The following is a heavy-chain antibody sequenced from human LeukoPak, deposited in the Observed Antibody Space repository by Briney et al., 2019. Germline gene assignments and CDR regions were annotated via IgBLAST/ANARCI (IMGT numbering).Heavy chain of an antibody. D-gene: IGHD3-3*01. CDR1: GFTLTSYA. V-gene: IGHV3-21*01. CDR3: ARDRPSSITIFGVPTKGYFDY. J-gene: IGHJ4*02. CDR2: INHIGSST. Sequence: PGGSLRLSCAASGFTLTSYAMSWVRQAPGKGLEWVSSINHIGSSTYYADSVKGRFTISRDNAKNSLYLQMNSLRAEDTAVYYCARDRPSSITIFGVPTKGYFDYWGQGTLVTVSS.